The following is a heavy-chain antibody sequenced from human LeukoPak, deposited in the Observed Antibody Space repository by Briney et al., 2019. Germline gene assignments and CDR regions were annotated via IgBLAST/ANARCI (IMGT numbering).Heavy chain of an antibody. CDR2: ISGSGGTT. D-gene: IGHD3-3*01. V-gene: IGHV3-23*01. CDR3: ATAAGADFFDY. CDR1: GFTFSTYV. J-gene: IGHJ4*02. Sequence: QTGGSLRLSCAASGFTFSTYVMSWVRQAPGKGLEWVSAISGSGGTTDYADSVKGRFTISRDNSKNTLYLQMNSLRAEDTAVYYCATAAGADFFDYWGQGTLVTVSS.